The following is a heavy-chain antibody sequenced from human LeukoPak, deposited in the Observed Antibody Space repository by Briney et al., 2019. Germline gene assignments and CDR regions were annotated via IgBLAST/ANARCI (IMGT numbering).Heavy chain of an antibody. CDR2: IYYSGST. D-gene: IGHD2-21*02. CDR3: ARAPVTAIDDAFDI. Sequence: PSETLSLTCTVSGGSISSSSYYWGWIRQPPGKGLEWIGSIYYSGSTYYNPSLKSRVTISVDTSKNQFSLKLSSVTAADTAVYYCARAPVTAIDDAFDIWGQGTMVTVSS. CDR1: GGSISSSSYY. J-gene: IGHJ3*02. V-gene: IGHV4-39*07.